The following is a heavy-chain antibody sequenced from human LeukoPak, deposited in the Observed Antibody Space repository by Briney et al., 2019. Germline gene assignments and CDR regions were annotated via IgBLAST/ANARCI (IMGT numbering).Heavy chain of an antibody. CDR1: GFTFSSYA. Sequence: PGGSLRLSCAASGFTFSSYAMHWVRQAPGKGLEWVAVISYDGSNKYYADSVKGRFTISRDNSKNTLHLQMNSLRAEDTAVYYCARTSSSSEGAFDIWGQGTMVTVSS. CDR3: ARTSSSSEGAFDI. CDR2: ISYDGSNK. D-gene: IGHD6-6*01. V-gene: IGHV3-30-3*01. J-gene: IGHJ3*02.